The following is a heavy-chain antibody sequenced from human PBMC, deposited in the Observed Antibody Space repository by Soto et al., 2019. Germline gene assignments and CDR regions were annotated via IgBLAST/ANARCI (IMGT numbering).Heavy chain of an antibody. V-gene: IGHV1-8*01. J-gene: IGHJ6*02. CDR3: ARRLSSGLYRVYGMDV. Sequence: QVQLVQSGAEVKKPGASVKVSCKASGYTFTSYDINWVRQATGQGLEWMGWMNPNSGNTGYAQKFQGRVTMTRNTSISTAYMELSRLRSEDTAVYYCARRLSSGLYRVYGMDVWGQGTTVTVSS. D-gene: IGHD6-19*01. CDR2: MNPNSGNT. CDR1: GYTFTSYD.